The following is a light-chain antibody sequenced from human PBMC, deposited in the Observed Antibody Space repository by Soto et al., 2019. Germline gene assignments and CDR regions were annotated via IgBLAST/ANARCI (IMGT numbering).Light chain of an antibody. CDR3: NYQDYGGSAVYT. CDR1: HSFSSGY. CDR2: GTF. Sequence: EIVLTQSPGTLSLSPGERATLSCRASHSFSSGYLAWYQQKPGQPPRLLIYGTFHRATGLPDRFSGSGSGTDFTLTISRLEPEDFAVYYCNYQDYGGSAVYTFGQGTKLEIK. J-gene: IGKJ2*01. V-gene: IGKV3-20*01.